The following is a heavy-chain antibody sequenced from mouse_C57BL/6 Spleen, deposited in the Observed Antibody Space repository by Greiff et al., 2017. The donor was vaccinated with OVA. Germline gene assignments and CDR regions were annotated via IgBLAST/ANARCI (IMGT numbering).Heavy chain of an antibody. CDR1: GYAFSSSW. V-gene: IGHV1-82*01. J-gene: IGHJ4*01. CDR2: IYPGDGDT. Sequence: VHLVESGPELVKPGASVKISCKASGYAFSSSWMNWVKQRPGKGLEWIGRIYPGDGDTNYNGKFKGKATLTADKSSSTAYMQLSSLTSEDSAVYFCARPYYDYAMDYWGQGTSVTVSS. D-gene: IGHD1-1*01. CDR3: ARPYYDYAMDY.